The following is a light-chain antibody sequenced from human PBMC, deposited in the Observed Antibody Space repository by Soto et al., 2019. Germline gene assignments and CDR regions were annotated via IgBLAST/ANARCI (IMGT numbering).Light chain of an antibody. V-gene: IGKV1-9*01. J-gene: IGKJ5*01. CDR1: QGISRY. Sequence: DIQLTQSPSFLSASVGDRVTITCRASQGISRYFAWYQQKPGNAPRLLIYAASTLQSGVPSRFSGSGSGTEFTLTISSLQPEDFATYYCQQVNSYPITFGQGTRLEIK. CDR3: QQVNSYPIT. CDR2: AAS.